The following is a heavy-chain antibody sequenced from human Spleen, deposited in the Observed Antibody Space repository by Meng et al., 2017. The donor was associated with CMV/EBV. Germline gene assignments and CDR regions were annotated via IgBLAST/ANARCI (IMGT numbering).Heavy chain of an antibody. Sequence: PQLQESAPGLVRPSEALSLTCSVSGGSISTSGYYWGWIRQPPGKGLEWIGSIGHSGFTYYTPSLKSRVTVSIDTSRNQFSLWLTSVTAADTAVYYCVRSSAWVRTGFDPWGQGTLVTVSS. J-gene: IGHJ5*02. CDR3: VRSSAWVRTGFDP. CDR1: GGSISTSGYY. D-gene: IGHD6-19*01. CDR2: IGHSGFT. V-gene: IGHV4-39*01.